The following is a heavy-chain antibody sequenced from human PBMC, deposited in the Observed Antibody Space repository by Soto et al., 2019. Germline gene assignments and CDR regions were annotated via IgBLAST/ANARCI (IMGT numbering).Heavy chain of an antibody. CDR2: ISSSGTTI. CDR3: ARDKLSGYDSTLFDY. J-gene: IGHJ4*02. CDR1: GFSFSSYA. D-gene: IGHD5-12*01. V-gene: IGHV3-48*02. Sequence: EVQLVESGGGLVQPGGSLRLSCAASGFSFSSYAMNWVRQAPGKGLEWISYISSSGTTIYYADSVRGRVTTSRDNAQNSLYLQVNSLRDDDSAVYFCARDKLSGYDSTLFDYWGQGTLVTVSS.